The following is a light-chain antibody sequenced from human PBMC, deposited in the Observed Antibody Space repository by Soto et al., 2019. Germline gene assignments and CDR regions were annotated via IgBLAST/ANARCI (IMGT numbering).Light chain of an antibody. CDR3: QQYGSSRT. J-gene: IGKJ1*01. V-gene: IGKV3-20*01. CDR1: QSVSSSY. CDR2: GAS. Sequence: EIVLTQSPGTLSLPPVEIATLSCMASQSVSSSYLAWYQQKPGQAPRLLIYGASSRATGIPDRFSGSGSGTDFTLTISRLETEDFAVYYCQQYGSSRTFGQGTKVDI.